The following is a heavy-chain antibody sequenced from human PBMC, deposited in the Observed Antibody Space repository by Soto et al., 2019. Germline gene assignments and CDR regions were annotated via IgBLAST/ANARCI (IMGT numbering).Heavy chain of an antibody. J-gene: IGHJ5*02. CDR3: ARANWYDAGNWFDP. V-gene: IGHV1-69*02. CDR2: IIPILGIA. CDR1: GGTFSSYT. Sequence: QVQLVQSGAEVKKPGSSVKVSCKASGGTFSSYTINWVRQAPGQGLEWMGRIIPILGIANYAHKFQVRVTITADQPASTAYMELSRLRSEDPAVYYCARANWYDAGNWFDPWGQGNLVTVSS. D-gene: IGHD1-20*01.